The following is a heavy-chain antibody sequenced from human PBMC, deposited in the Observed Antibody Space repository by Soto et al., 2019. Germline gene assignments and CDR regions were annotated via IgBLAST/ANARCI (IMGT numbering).Heavy chain of an antibody. J-gene: IGHJ5*02. D-gene: IGHD2-2*01. Sequence: ASVKVSCKASGGTFSSYAISWVRQAPGQGLEWVGWINPNSGGTNYAQKFQGWVTMTRDTSISTAYMELSRLRSDDTAVYYCARDGVVVPDPKLLSGGDNWFDPWGQGTLVTVSS. V-gene: IGHV1-2*04. CDR2: INPNSGGT. CDR1: GGTFSSYA. CDR3: ARDGVVVPDPKLLSGGDNWFDP.